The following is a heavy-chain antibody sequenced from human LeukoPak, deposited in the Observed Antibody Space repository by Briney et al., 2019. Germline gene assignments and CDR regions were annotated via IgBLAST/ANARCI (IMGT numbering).Heavy chain of an antibody. Sequence: GGSLRLSCAASGFTFDDCAMHWVRQAPGKGLEWVPGISWNSGSIGYADSVKGRFTISRDNAKNSLYLQMNSLRAEDTALYYCAKDGRTRYFDWLDYWGQGTLVTVSS. J-gene: IGHJ4*02. D-gene: IGHD3-9*01. CDR1: GFTFDDCA. CDR3: AKDGRTRYFDWLDY. CDR2: ISWNSGSI. V-gene: IGHV3-9*01.